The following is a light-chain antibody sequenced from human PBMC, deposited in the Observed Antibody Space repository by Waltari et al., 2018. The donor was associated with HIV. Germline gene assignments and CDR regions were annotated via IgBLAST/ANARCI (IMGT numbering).Light chain of an antibody. Sequence: QSVLTQPPSASGAPGRGVTISCSGSSSTIGQNTVTWYQQIPGSAPKPLIYGRKLPAPGVLDRCAGSKSGTSASLVISGLQSDDEADYYCAAWDESLHGYVFGPGTTVTVL. CDR3: AAWDESLHGYV. CDR1: SSTIGQNT. CDR2: GRK. J-gene: IGLJ1*01. V-gene: IGLV1-44*01.